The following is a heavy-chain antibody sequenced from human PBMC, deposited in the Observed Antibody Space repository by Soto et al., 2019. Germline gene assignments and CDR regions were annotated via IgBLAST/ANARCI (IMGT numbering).Heavy chain of an antibody. Sequence: QVQLVESGGGVVQPGRSLRLSCAASGFTFSSYGMHWVRQAPGKGLEWVAVISYDGSNKYYADSVKGRFTISRDNSKNTLYLQMNSLRAEDTAVYYCAKIITGTHQRFYYYYGMDVWGQGTTVTVSS. CDR1: GFTFSSYG. D-gene: IGHD1-20*01. J-gene: IGHJ6*02. CDR3: AKIITGTHQRFYYYYGMDV. V-gene: IGHV3-30*18. CDR2: ISYDGSNK.